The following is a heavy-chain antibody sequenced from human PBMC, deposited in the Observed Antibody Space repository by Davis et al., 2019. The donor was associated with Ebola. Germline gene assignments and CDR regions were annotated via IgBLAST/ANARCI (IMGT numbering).Heavy chain of an antibody. D-gene: IGHD3-3*01. V-gene: IGHV1-3*01. CDR2: INGGNGDT. J-gene: IGHJ6*02. CDR1: GYIFTSYA. Sequence: ASVKVSCKASGYIFTSYAMHWVRQAPGQRLEWMGWINGGNGDTKYSQKFRDRVTITRDTSASTSYMELSSLRSEDTAVYYCARDDYFWSGYYSYYYYYGMDVWGQGTTVTVSS. CDR3: ARDDYFWSGYYSYYYYYGMDV.